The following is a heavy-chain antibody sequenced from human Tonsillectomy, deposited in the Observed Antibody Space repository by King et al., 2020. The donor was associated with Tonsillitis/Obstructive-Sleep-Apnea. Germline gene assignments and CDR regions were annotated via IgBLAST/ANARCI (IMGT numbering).Heavy chain of an antibody. CDR2: INPNSGGT. Sequence: VQLVQSGAEVKKPGASVKVSCKASGYTFTGYYMHWVRQAPGQGLEWMGRINPNSGGTTYAQKFQGRVTMTRDTSISTAYMELSRLGSEDTAVYYCARGWKNGTIGHNWCDPWGQGTLVTVSS. D-gene: IGHD1-7*01. CDR3: ARGWKNGTIGHNWCDP. J-gene: IGHJ5*02. CDR1: GYTFTGYY. V-gene: IGHV1-2*06.